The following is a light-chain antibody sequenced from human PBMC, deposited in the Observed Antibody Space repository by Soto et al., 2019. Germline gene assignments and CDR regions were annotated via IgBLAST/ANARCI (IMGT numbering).Light chain of an antibody. CDR2: KAS. CDR1: QSVSVW. J-gene: IGKJ1*01. V-gene: IGKV1-5*03. Sequence: DIQMTQSPSTLSASVGDTVTITCRASQSVSVWLAWYQQKPGKAPKLLIYKASRLESGVPSRFSGRGSGTEFTLTISSLQFEDFATYYCQQYDSYWTFGQGTTVDIK. CDR3: QQYDSYWT.